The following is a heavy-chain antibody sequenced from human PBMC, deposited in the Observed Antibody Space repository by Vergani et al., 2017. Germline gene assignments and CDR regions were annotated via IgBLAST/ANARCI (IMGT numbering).Heavy chain of an antibody. V-gene: IGHV3-49*04. Sequence: EVHLVESGGGLVQPGRSLRLSCSGSGFTLGDYAMTWVRQAPGKGLEWVAFIWSKPYGGTTEYAASVKGRFTISRDDSKSFAYLQMSSLKAEDTAVYYCTXDRLDDSYAYFDYWGQGTLVTVSP. J-gene: IGHJ4*02. CDR2: IWSKPYGGTT. CDR3: TXDRLDDSYAYFDY. D-gene: IGHD3-16*01. CDR1: GFTLGDYA.